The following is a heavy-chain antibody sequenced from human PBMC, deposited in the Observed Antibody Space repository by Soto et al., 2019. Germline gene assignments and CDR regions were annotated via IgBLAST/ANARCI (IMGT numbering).Heavy chain of an antibody. J-gene: IGHJ4*02. CDR1: GFTFSNYW. CDR3: ARGGASHAHPPDH. D-gene: IGHD2-8*01. Sequence: GRSLRLSCAASGFTFSNYWMHWIRQAPGKGPVWVSRISHDERTTTYADSVKGRFTISRDNAKNTVFLEMKSLRAEDTAVYYCARGGASHAHPPDHWGQGTLVTVSS. V-gene: IGHV3-74*03. CDR2: ISHDERTT.